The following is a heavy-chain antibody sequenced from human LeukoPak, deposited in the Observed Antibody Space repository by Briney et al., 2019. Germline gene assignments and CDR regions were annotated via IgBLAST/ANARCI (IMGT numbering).Heavy chain of an antibody. CDR3: ARDGTAAGLYFDL. J-gene: IGHJ4*01. Sequence: GGSLRLSCAVSGFTFTSYWMNWVRQAPGKGLEWVASINQNGVEKSSVDSVKGRFTMSRDNAKNSLYLQMSSLRAEDTAVYYCARDGTAAGLYFDLWGQGTLVTVSS. D-gene: IGHD6-13*01. CDR2: INQNGVEK. V-gene: IGHV3-7*01. CDR1: GFTFTSYW.